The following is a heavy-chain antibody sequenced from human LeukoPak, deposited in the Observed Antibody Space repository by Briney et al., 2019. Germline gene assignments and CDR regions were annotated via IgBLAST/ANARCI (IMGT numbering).Heavy chain of an antibody. D-gene: IGHD5-18*01. CDR1: GGTFSSYA. Sequence: SVKVSCKASGGTFSSYAISWVRQAPGQGLEWMGRVIPIFGIANYAQKFQGRVTITADKSTSTAYMELSSLRSEDTAVYYCARSAQYSSYYYGMDVWGQGTTVTVSS. J-gene: IGHJ6*02. V-gene: IGHV1-69*04. CDR2: VIPIFGIA. CDR3: ARSAQYSSYYYGMDV.